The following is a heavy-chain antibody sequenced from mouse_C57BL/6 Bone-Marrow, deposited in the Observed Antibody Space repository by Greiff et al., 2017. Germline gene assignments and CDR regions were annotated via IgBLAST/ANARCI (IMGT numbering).Heavy chain of an antibody. CDR3: AISYDYDDYTMDY. D-gene: IGHD2-4*01. Sequence: QVQLKQPGAELVKPGASVKLSCKASGYTFTNYWMHWVKQRPGPGLEWIGMMHPNGGSPDYNEKFKSEATLSVDKSSRPAYMELSSLTSEDSAVYYCAISYDYDDYTMDYWGQGTSVTVSS. V-gene: IGHV1-64*01. J-gene: IGHJ4*01. CDR1: GYTFTNYW. CDR2: MHPNGGSP.